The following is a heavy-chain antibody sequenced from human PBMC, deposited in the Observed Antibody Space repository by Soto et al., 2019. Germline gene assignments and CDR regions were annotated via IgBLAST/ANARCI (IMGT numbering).Heavy chain of an antibody. CDR2: IYPGDSDT. CDR3: ARAYGKYFDY. V-gene: IGHV5-51*01. CDR1: GYTFTSYW. Sequence: PGESLKISCQGSGYTFTSYWIGWVRQLPGKGLEWMGIIYPGDSDTRYSPSFQGQVTISADKSISTAYLQWSSLRASDTDMYFCARAYGKYFDYWGHGTPVTVYS. J-gene: IGHJ4*01. D-gene: IGHD3-10*01.